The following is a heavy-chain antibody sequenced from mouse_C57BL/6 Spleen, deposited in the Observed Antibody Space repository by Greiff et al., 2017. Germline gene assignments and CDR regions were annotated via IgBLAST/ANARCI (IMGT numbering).Heavy chain of an antibody. D-gene: IGHD1-1*01. CDR2: IYPENGNT. J-gene: IGHJ3*01. CDR3: TTRCDSSYEFAY. Sequence: VQLQQSGAELVRPGASVTLSCTASGFNITDDYMHWVKQRPEQGLEWIVWIYPENGNTEYASKFQGKATITAETSSNTAYLQLSSLTSEDTAVYYCTTRCDSSYEFAYWGQGTLVTVSA. V-gene: IGHV14-4*01. CDR1: GFNITDDY.